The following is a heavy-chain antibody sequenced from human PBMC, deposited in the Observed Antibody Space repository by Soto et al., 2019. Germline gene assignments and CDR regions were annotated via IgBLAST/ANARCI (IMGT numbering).Heavy chain of an antibody. J-gene: IGHJ4*02. CDR1: GYTFNNFG. D-gene: IGHD3-22*01. CDR3: ARSSGCIDY. V-gene: IGHV1-18*01. CDR2: ISAYNGNI. Sequence: EASVKVSCKASGYTFNNFGISWVRQAPGQGLEWMGWISAYNGNISYAQKFQGRVTMTRDTSTSTVYMELSSLRSEDTAVYYCARSSGCIDYWGQGTLVT.